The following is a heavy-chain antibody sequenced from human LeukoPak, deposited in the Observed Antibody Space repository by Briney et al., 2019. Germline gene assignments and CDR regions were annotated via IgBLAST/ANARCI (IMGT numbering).Heavy chain of an antibody. J-gene: IGHJ4*02. Sequence: PXETLSLTCAVYGGSFSGYYWSWVRQPPGKGLEWIGEINHSGSTNYNPSLKSRVTISVDTSKNQFSLKLSSVTAADTAVYYCARGYYYGSGSYHPYWGQGTLVTVSS. CDR1: GGSFSGYY. V-gene: IGHV4-34*01. CDR2: INHSGST. D-gene: IGHD3-10*01. CDR3: ARGYYYGSGSYHPY.